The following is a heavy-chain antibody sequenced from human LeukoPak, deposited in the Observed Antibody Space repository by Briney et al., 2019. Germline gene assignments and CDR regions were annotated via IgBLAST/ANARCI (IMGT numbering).Heavy chain of an antibody. CDR1: GFTFSNYE. V-gene: IGHV3-48*03. CDR3: AREDGSQLDY. CDR2: ISSSGSST. Sequence: GGSLRLSCATSGFTFSNYEMSWDRQTPGKGLEWVSYISSSGSSTYYADSVKGRFTISRDNAKSSLCLQMDSLRAGDTAVYYCAREDGSQLDYWGRGTLVTVSS. J-gene: IGHJ4*02. D-gene: IGHD1-26*01.